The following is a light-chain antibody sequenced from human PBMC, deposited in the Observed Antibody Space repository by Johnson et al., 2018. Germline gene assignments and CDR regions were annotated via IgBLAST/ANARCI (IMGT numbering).Light chain of an antibody. Sequence: QSVSTQPPSVSAAPGQKVTISCSGSSSIIGKNDVPWYQQLPGTAPTPLIYENNTRPSGIPDRSPGPKSGTSATLSITGLQSGDEADYYCGTWDSSLSAGNVFGTGTKVTVL. J-gene: IGLJ1*01. V-gene: IGLV1-51*02. CDR2: ENN. CDR1: SSIIGKND. CDR3: GTWDSSLSAGNV.